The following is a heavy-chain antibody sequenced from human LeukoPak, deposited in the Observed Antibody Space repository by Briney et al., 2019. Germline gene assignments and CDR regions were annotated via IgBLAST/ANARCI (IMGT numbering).Heavy chain of an antibody. V-gene: IGHV3-23*01. J-gene: IGHJ4*02. CDR2: ISNTGGST. CDR3: AKDLTTVVTSRFDD. Sequence: GGSLRLSCAAPGFILSSYAMSWVRRAPGKGLGWVSAISNTGGSTYYADSVKGRFTISRDDSKNTLYLQMNNLRAEDTAIYYCAKDLTTVVTSRFDDWGQGTLVTVSS. CDR1: GFILSSYA. D-gene: IGHD4-23*01.